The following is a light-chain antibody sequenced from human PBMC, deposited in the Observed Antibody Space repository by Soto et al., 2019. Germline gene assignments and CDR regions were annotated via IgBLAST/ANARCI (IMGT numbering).Light chain of an antibody. J-gene: IGKJ4*01. CDR2: DAS. CDR3: QHYNNLPLT. Sequence: ENVLTQSPGTLPLSKGERATLSCRASQHIRTDLALYQQRPGQAPRLLIYDASTRAPGIPARFSGSGSGTEFTLTISSLQSEDFAVYYCQHYNNLPLTFGGGTKVDIK. V-gene: IGKV3-15*01. CDR1: QHIRTD.